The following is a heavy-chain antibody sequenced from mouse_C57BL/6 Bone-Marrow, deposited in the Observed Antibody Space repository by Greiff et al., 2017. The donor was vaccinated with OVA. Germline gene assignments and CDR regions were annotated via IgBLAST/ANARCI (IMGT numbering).Heavy chain of an antibody. D-gene: IGHD1-1*01. CDR2: IHPNSGST. CDR1: GYTFTSYW. CDR3: ARRSTTVVAPGY. V-gene: IGHV1-64*01. Sequence: QVQLQQPGAELVKPGASVKLSCKASGYTFTSYWMHWVKQRPGQGLEWIGMIHPNSGSTNYNEKFKSKATLTVGKSSSTAYMQLSSLTSEDSAVYYCARRSTTVVAPGYWGQGTTLTVSS. J-gene: IGHJ2*01.